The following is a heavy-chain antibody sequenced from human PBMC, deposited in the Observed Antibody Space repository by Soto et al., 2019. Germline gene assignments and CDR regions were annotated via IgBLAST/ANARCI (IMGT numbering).Heavy chain of an antibody. CDR2: ISLSGSTI. CDR1: GFAFSNYE. Sequence: EVQLVESGGGLVQPGGSLRLSCAASGFAFSNYEMNWVRQAPGKGLEWVSYISLSGSTIYYADSVKGRFTISRDDAKNSLYLQMNSLRADDTAVYDCAREDFSASPNFFDYWGQGTLVTVSS. J-gene: IGHJ4*02. V-gene: IGHV3-48*03. CDR3: AREDFSASPNFFDY. D-gene: IGHD3-3*01.